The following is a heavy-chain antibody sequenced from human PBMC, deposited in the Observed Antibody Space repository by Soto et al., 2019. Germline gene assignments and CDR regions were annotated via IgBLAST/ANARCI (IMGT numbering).Heavy chain of an antibody. J-gene: IGHJ5*02. V-gene: IGHV4-4*02. Sequence: SETLSLTCAVSGGSISSSNWWSWVRQPPGKGLEWIGEIYHSGSTYYNPSLKSRVTISVDTSKNQFSLKLSSVTAADTAVYYCARVPLSYYGSETNLLDPWGQGTLVTVSS. CDR2: IYHSGST. D-gene: IGHD3-10*01. CDR3: ARVPLSYYGSETNLLDP. CDR1: GGSISSSNW.